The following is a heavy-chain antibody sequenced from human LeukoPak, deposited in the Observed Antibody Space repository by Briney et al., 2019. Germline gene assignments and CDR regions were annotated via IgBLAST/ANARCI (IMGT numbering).Heavy chain of an antibody. J-gene: IGHJ3*02. CDR2: INPNSGGT. CDR1: GDTFTGYY. Sequence: ASVKVSCTASGDTFTGYYMHWVRQAPGQGLEWMGWINPNSGGTNYAQKCQGRGTMTRETSISTAYMELSRLRSDDTAVYYCATIIHPDAFDIWGQGTMVSVSS. CDR3: ATIIHPDAFDI. V-gene: IGHV1-2*02. D-gene: IGHD3-3*01.